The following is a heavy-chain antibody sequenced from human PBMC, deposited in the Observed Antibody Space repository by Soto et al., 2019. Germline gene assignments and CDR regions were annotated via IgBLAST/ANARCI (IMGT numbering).Heavy chain of an antibody. J-gene: IGHJ4*02. D-gene: IGHD6-13*01. Sequence: EVQLLESGGGLVQPGGSLRLSCAASGCTFNYFGMSWVRQAPGKGLEWVSSIGSTGSTTYYTDSVKGRFTISRDNFKNTLYLQMNSLRAEDTAVYYCAKIITAAGSAYWGQGTLVTVSS. CDR1: GCTFNYFG. V-gene: IGHV3-23*01. CDR2: IGSTGSTT. CDR3: AKIITAAGSAY.